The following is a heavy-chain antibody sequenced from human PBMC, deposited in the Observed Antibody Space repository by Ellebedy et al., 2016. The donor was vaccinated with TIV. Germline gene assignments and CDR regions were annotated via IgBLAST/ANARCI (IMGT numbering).Heavy chain of an antibody. CDR2: LYPRGST. J-gene: IGHJ6*03. CDR3: TRDVLDNTSKYSYYMDV. CDR1: GDSITDSF. D-gene: IGHD2/OR15-2a*01. Sequence: SETLSLTXTVSGDSITDSFWSWIRQPAGGRLEWIGRLYPRGSTISNPSLKSRVTISRDTSKNQFSLSLGSVTAADTAVYYCTRDVLDNTSKYSYYMDVWGNGTTVTVSS. V-gene: IGHV4-4*07.